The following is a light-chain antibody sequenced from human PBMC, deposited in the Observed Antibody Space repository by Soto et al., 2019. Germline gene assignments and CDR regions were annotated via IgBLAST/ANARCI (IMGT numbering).Light chain of an antibody. CDR2: DVS. Sequence: QSALPQPASVSVSPGQAITISCTGTSSDVGGYTYVSWYQQHPGKAPKFIIYDVSNRPSGVSNRFSGSKSGNTASLTISGLQAEDEADYYCSSYTTSNTRQIVFGTGTKVTVL. V-gene: IGLV2-14*01. J-gene: IGLJ1*01. CDR1: SSDVGGYTY. CDR3: SSYTTSNTRQIV.